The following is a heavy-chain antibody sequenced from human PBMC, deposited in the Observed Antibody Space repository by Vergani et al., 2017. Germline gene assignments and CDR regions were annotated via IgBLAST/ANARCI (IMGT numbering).Heavy chain of an antibody. D-gene: IGHD3-22*01. CDR3: AKGPGVYDSSGYYLHHDDS. Sequence: VQVVESGGGVVQPGRSLRLSCAASGFTFSGYGMHWVRQAPGKGLEWVAVISYDGSNKYYVDSVKGRFTISRDNPKNTLYLQMNSLRVEDTAVYYCAKGPGVYDSSGYYLHHDDSWGQGTLVTVSS. CDR2: ISYDGSNK. J-gene: IGHJ4*02. CDR1: GFTFSGYG. V-gene: IGHV3-30*18.